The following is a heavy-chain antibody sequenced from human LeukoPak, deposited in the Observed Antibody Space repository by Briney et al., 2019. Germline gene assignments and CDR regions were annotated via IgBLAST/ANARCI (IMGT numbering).Heavy chain of an antibody. V-gene: IGHV3-66*01. CDR3: ARNGYSSSWYGYYYYYYMDV. J-gene: IGHJ6*03. D-gene: IGHD6-13*01. Sequence: PGGSLRLSCAASGFTVGNNYMNWVRQAPGKGLGWVSLIFSHGETSYADSVKGRFTISRDNSKNTLYLQMNSLRAEDTAVYYCARNGYSSSWYGYYYYYYMDVWGKGTTVTVSS. CDR1: GFTVGNNY. CDR2: IFSHGET.